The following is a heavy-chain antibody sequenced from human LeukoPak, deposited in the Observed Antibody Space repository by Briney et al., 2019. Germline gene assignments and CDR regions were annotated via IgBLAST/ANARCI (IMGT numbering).Heavy chain of an antibody. CDR3: ARDALDTAMVPPRYYFDY. CDR1: GFTFSSYS. D-gene: IGHD5-18*01. V-gene: IGHV3-21*01. CDR2: ISSSSSYI. Sequence: NPGGSLRLSCAASGFTFSSYSMNWVRQAPGKGLEWVSSISSSSSYIYYADSVKGRFTISRDNAKNSLYLQMNSLRAEDTAVYYCARDALDTAMVPPRYYFDYWGQGTLVTVSS. J-gene: IGHJ4*02.